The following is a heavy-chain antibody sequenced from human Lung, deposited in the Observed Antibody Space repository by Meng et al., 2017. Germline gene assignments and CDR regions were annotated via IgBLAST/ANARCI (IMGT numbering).Heavy chain of an antibody. CDR1: GFNFGDYI. Sequence: VQLVESGGGLVKPGVSLRLSCGASGFNFGDYIMHWVRQSPGKGLEWISRIVSDGGITTYADSVKGRFTVSRDNAKNTLYLQMNSLGADDTAVYYCARDLAWVLFDYWGQGALVTVSS. D-gene: IGHD3-3*01. CDR3: ARDLAWVLFDY. CDR2: IVSDGGIT. J-gene: IGHJ4*02. V-gene: IGHV3-74*01.